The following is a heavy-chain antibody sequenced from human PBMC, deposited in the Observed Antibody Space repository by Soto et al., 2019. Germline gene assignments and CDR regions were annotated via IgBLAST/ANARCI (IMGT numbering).Heavy chain of an antibody. J-gene: IGHJ6*02. Sequence: QVQLVESGGGVVQPGRSLRLSCAASGFTFSSYAMHWVRQAPGKGLEWVAVISYDGSNKYYADSVKGRFTISRDNSKNPVYPEMKRLRSEDTGVYFCAKDWVRLGMGVWGQGDKVNVS. CDR1: GFTFSSYA. CDR2: ISYDGSNK. V-gene: IGHV3-30-3*01. D-gene: IGHD4-17*01. CDR3: AKDWVRLGMGV.